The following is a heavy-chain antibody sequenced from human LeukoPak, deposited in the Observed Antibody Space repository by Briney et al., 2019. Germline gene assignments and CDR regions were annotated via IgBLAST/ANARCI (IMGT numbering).Heavy chain of an antibody. Sequence: GGSLRLSCAASGFTFSSYSMNWVRQAPGKGLEWVSSISSSSSYMYYADSVKGRFTISRDNAKNSLCLQMNSLRAEDTAVYYCARVQRAITMIVVVDTSDYWGQGTLVTVSS. V-gene: IGHV3-21*01. CDR2: ISSSSSYM. CDR3: ARVQRAITMIVVVDTSDY. CDR1: GFTFSSYS. D-gene: IGHD3-22*01. J-gene: IGHJ4*02.